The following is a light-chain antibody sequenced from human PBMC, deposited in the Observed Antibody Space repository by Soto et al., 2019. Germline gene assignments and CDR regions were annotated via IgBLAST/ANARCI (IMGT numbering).Light chain of an antibody. CDR2: DVS. CDR1: SSDVGGYNY. CDR3: CSYAGSFV. J-gene: IGLJ1*01. Sequence: QSALTQPRSVSGSPGQSVTISCTGTSSDVGGYNYVSWYQQHPGKAPKLMIFDVSKRPSGVPHRFSGSKSGNTASLTISGLQAEDEADYYCCSYAGSFVFGTGNKVTVL. V-gene: IGLV2-11*01.